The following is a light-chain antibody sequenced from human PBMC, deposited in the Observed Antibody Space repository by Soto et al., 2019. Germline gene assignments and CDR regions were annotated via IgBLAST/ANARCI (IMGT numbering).Light chain of an antibody. CDR1: TSDVGGYED. V-gene: IGLV2-11*01. Sequence: QSALTQPRSVSGAPGQSVTISCTGSTSDVGGYEDVSWYQQYPGKAPKLLIYHVVQRPSGVPDRSSGSKSGTTASLIISGLQAEDEDDYFCCSYAGGRTLAFGGGTKVTVL. CDR2: HVV. CDR3: CSYAGGRTLA. J-gene: IGLJ2*01.